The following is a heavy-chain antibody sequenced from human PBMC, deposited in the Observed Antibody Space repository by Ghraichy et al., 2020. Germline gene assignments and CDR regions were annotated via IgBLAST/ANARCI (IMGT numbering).Heavy chain of an antibody. J-gene: IGHJ4*02. CDR3: AREKQPGGAAAGTGY. CDR2: IKQDGGAK. Sequence: GGSLRLSCEGSGFTFSTYWMNWVRQAPGKGLEWVANIKQDGGAKYYVDSVNGRFTISRDNAKNSLYLQMNSLRVEDTAVYYCAREKQPGGAAAGTGYWRQATLVAVSS. CDR1: GFTFSTYW. D-gene: IGHD6-13*01. V-gene: IGHV3-7*01.